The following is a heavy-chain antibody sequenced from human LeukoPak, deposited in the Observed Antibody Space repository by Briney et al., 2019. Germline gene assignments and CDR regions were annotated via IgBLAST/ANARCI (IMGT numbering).Heavy chain of an antibody. J-gene: IGHJ4*02. V-gene: IGHV1-18*01. Sequence: AASVKVSCKASGYTFTSYGISWVRQAPGQGLEWMGWISAYNGNTNYAQKLQGRVTMTTDTSTSTAYMELRSLRSDDTAVYYCARDALTTVTDYFDYWGQGTLVTVSS. CDR1: GYTFTSYG. CDR3: ARDALTTVTDYFDY. CDR2: ISAYNGNT. D-gene: IGHD4-4*01.